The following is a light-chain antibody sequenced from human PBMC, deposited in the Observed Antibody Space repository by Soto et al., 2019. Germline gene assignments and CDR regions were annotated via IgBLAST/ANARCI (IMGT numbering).Light chain of an antibody. CDR2: GSS. J-gene: IGLJ2*01. CDR3: QSYDNTLSASV. CDR1: SSNIGAGHV. Sequence: QSVLTQPPSVSGAPGQRVTISCTGSSSNIGAGHVVHWYQQFPGRAPKLLIYGSSNRPSGVPDRFSGSKSGTSASLDITGLQSEDEADYYCQSYDNTLSASVFGGGTKLTVL. V-gene: IGLV1-40*01.